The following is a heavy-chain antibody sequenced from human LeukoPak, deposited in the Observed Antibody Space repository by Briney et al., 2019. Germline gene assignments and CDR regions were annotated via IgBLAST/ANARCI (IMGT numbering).Heavy chain of an antibody. J-gene: IGHJ3*02. CDR3: ALIGSSWAPGAFDI. D-gene: IGHD6-13*01. Sequence: PGGSLRLSCAASGFTFSSYAMSWVRQAPGKGLGWVSAISGSGGSTYYADSVKGRFTISRDNSKNTLYLQMNSLRAEDTALYHCALIGSSWAPGAFDIWGQGTMVTVSS. CDR2: ISGSGGST. V-gene: IGHV3-23*01. CDR1: GFTFSSYA.